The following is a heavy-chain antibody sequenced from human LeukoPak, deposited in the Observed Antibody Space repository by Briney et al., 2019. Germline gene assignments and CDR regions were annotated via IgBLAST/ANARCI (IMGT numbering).Heavy chain of an antibody. Sequence: PSETLSLTCTVSGDSISSGDYYWSWIRQPAGKGLEWIGRISSSGSTNYNPSLKSRVTISVDTSKNQFSLKLSPVTAADTAVYYCARVPGGALNWFDPWGQGTLVTVSS. V-gene: IGHV4-61*02. CDR3: ARVPGGALNWFDP. D-gene: IGHD1-1*01. J-gene: IGHJ5*02. CDR1: GDSISSGDYY. CDR2: ISSSGST.